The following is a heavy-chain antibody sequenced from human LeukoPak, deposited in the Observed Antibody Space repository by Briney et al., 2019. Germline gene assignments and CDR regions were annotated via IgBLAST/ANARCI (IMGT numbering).Heavy chain of an antibody. Sequence: GGSLRLSCAASGFTFSHYWMIWVRQAPGKGLEWVASIKLDGSEKYYVDPVKGRFTISRDDAKNSQYLQVNSLRVEDTAVYYCARVSNTWFYFDYWGQGTLVTVSS. J-gene: IGHJ4*02. CDR1: GFTFSHYW. CDR3: ARVSNTWFYFDY. V-gene: IGHV3-7*01. CDR2: IKLDGSEK. D-gene: IGHD6-13*01.